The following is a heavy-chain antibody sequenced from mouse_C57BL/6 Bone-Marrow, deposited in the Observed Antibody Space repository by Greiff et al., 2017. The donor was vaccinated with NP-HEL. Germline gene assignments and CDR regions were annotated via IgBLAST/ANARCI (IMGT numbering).Heavy chain of an antibody. V-gene: IGHV7-3*01. J-gene: IGHJ4*01. CDR1: GFTFTDYY. CDR2: IRNKANGYTT. CDR3: ARSIYYDYADDPFYARDY. D-gene: IGHD2-4*01. Sequence: EVQRVESGGGLVQPGGSLSLSCAASGFTFTDYYMSWVRQPPGKALEWLVFIRNKANGYTTEYSASVKGRFTISRDNSQSILYLQMKALRAEDSATYYCARSIYYDYADDPFYARDYWGQGTSVTVSS.